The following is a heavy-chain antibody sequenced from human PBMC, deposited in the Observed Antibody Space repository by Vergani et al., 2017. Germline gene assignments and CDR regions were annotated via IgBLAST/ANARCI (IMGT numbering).Heavy chain of an antibody. D-gene: IGHD3-22*01. V-gene: IGHV1-24*01. Sequence: QVQLVQSGSEVRKPGASVKASCQGFGYSLTELTLHLARPAPGKGLEWMGGFDPEHGEEPFAHHIQGRVTMTEDRSTDTAYRELSSLRPEDTALYYCAIVTVYLGGSGYYLDYWGQGTLVTVSS. CDR1: GYSLTELT. J-gene: IGHJ4*02. CDR3: AIVTVYLGGSGYYLDY. CDR2: FDPEHGEE.